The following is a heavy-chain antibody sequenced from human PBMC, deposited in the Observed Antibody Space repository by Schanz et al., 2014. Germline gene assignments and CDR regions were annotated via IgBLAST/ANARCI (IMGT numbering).Heavy chain of an antibody. V-gene: IGHV3-9*01. CDR1: GFTFDDHA. Sequence: EVQLVESGGGLVQPGRSLRLSCAASGFTFDDHAMHWVRQVPGKGLEWVSGISWNSGNIAYADSVKGRFTISRDNAKNSLFLQMNSLRAEDTAKYYCARGNYGMDVWGQGTTVTVSS. CDR2: ISWNSGNI. CDR3: ARGNYGMDV. J-gene: IGHJ6*02.